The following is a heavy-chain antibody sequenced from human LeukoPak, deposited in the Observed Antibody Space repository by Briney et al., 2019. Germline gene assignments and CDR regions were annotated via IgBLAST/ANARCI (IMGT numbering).Heavy chain of an antibody. CDR3: ARGERLLFYYYYYMDV. CDR1: GYTFTGYY. V-gene: IGHV1-2*06. D-gene: IGHD2-2*01. CDR2: INPNSGGT. J-gene: IGHJ6*03. Sequence: ASVKVSCKASGYTFTGYYMHWVRQAPGPGLEWMGRINPNSGGTNYAQKFQGRVTMTRDTSISTAYMELSRLRSDDTAVYYCARGERLLFYYYYYMDVWGKGTTVTVSS.